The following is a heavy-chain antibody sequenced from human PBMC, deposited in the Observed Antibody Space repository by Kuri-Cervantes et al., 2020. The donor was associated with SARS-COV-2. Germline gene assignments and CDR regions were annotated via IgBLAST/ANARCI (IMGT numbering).Heavy chain of an antibody. CDR3: ATKPPGVNDAFDI. CDR1: GFTFSSYA. V-gene: IGHV3-30-3*01. Sequence: GGSLRLSCAASGFTFSSYAMHWVRQAPGKGLEWVAVISYDGSNKYYADSVKGRFTTSRDNSKTTLYLQMNSLRAEDTAVYYCATKPPGVNDAFDIWGQGTMVTVSS. CDR2: ISYDGSNK. D-gene: IGHD1-14*01. J-gene: IGHJ3*02.